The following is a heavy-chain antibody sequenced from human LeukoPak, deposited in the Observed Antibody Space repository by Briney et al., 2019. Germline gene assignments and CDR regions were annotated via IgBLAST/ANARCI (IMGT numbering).Heavy chain of an antibody. CDR3: ARDPPIHDYGGNSGFFDY. Sequence: ASVKVSCKASGGTFSSYAISWVRQAPGQGLEWMGRIIPILGIANYAQKFQGRVTITADKSTSTAYMELSGLRSEDTAVYYCARDPPIHDYGGNSGFFDYWGQGTLVTVSS. CDR1: GGTFSSYA. V-gene: IGHV1-69*04. J-gene: IGHJ4*02. D-gene: IGHD4-23*01. CDR2: IIPILGIA.